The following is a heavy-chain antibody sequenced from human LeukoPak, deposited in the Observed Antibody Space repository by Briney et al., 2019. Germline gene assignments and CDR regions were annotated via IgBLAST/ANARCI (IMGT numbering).Heavy chain of an antibody. CDR2: INAGNGNT. J-gene: IGHJ4*02. V-gene: IGHV1-3*01. D-gene: IGHD2-15*01. CDR1: GYTFTSYA. CDR3: ARESRAYCSGGSCYQFDY. Sequence: GASVKVSCKASGYTFTSYAMHWVRQAPGQRLEWMGWINAGNGNTKYSQKFQGRVTITRDTSASTAYMELSSLRSEDTAVYYCARESRAYCSGGSCYQFDYWGQGTLVTVSS.